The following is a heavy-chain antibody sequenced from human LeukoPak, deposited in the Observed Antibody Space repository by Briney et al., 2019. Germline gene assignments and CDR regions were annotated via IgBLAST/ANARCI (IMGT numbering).Heavy chain of an antibody. D-gene: IGHD4-17*01. CDR3: ARAAENYGGRFDS. CDR2: IRLVESNR. CDR1: GFTFSSNG. J-gene: IGHJ4*02. V-gene: IGHV3-30*02. Sequence: GGSLRLSCPASGFTFSSNGMNWVRQPPGKGRGWVAFIRLVESNRYYADSVKGRFTISRDNAKNSLYLQMNSLRAEDTAVYYCARAAENYGGRFDSWGQGTLVTVSS.